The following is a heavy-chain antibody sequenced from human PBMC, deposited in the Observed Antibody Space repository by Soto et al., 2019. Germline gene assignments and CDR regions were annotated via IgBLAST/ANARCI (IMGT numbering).Heavy chain of an antibody. D-gene: IGHD3-3*01. V-gene: IGHV1-8*01. CDR1: GYTFTSYD. CDR3: ARGNDFWSGYSHPNYFDY. J-gene: IGHJ4*02. Sequence: QVQLVQSGAEVKKPGASVKVSCKASGYTFTSYDINWVRQATGQGLEWMGWMNPNSGNTGYAQKFQGRVTMTRNTSISTAYMELSSLRSEDTAVYYCARGNDFWSGYSHPNYFDYWGQGTLVTVSS. CDR2: MNPNSGNT.